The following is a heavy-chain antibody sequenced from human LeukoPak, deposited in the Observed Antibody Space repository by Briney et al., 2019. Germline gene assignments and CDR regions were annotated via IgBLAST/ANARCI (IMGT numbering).Heavy chain of an antibody. D-gene: IGHD3-22*01. CDR3: ARGPLGAYYDRLYYFDY. V-gene: IGHV3-66*01. CDR1: GFTVSSNY. Sequence: GGSLRLSCAASGFTVSSNYMSWVRQAPGKGLEWVSVIYSGGSTYYADSVKGRFTISRDNSKNTLYLRMNSLRAEDTAVYYCARGPLGAYYDRLYYFDYWGQGTLVTVSS. J-gene: IGHJ4*02. CDR2: IYSGGST.